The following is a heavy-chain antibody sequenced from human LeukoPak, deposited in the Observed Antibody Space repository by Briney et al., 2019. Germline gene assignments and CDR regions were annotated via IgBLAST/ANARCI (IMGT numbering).Heavy chain of an antibody. CDR1: GFTFSSYA. V-gene: IGHV3-23*01. Sequence: GGSLRLSCAASGFTFSSYAMSWVRQAPGKGLEWVSAISGSGGSTYYADSVKGRFTISRDNSKNTLYLQMNSLRAEDTAVYYCAKGQYNWNDKRSPFDYWGQGTLVTVSS. J-gene: IGHJ4*02. CDR3: AKGQYNWNDKRSPFDY. D-gene: IGHD1-1*01. CDR2: ISGSGGST.